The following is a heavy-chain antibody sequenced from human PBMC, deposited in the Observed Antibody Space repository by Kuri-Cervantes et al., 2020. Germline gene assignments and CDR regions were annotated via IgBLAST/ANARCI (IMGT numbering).Heavy chain of an antibody. CDR2: INHSGST. V-gene: IGHV4-34*01. J-gene: IGHJ4*02. Sequence: GSLRLSCAVYGGSFSGYCWSWIRQPPGKGLERIGEINHSGSTNYNPSLKSRVTISVDTSKNQFSLKLSSVTAADTAVYYCARFEYSGYLDYWGQGTLVTVSS. CDR1: GGSFSGYC. CDR3: ARFEYSGYLDY. D-gene: IGHD5-12*01.